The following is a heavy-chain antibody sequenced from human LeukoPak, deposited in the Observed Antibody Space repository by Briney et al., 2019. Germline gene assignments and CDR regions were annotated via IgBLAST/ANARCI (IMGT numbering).Heavy chain of an antibody. J-gene: IGHJ4*02. CDR1: GFTFSSCA. CDR2: ISTDESKN. Sequence: GGSLRLSCAASGFTFSSCAMHWVRQALGKGLEWVAVISTDESKNYYADSVKGRFTISRDNAKNSLYLQMNSLRAEDTAVYYCARIQLWLPDHFDYWGQGTLVTVSS. D-gene: IGHD5-18*01. CDR3: ARIQLWLPDHFDY. V-gene: IGHV3-30*03.